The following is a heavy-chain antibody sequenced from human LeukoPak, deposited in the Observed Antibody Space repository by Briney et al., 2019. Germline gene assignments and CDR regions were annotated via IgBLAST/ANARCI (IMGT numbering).Heavy chain of an antibody. CDR2: INPNSGGT. D-gene: IGHD6-6*01. CDR3: ARDLLAARPRIRYIDY. CDR1: GYTFTGYY. V-gene: IGHV1-2*02. J-gene: IGHJ4*02. Sequence: ASVKVSCKASGYTFTGYYMHWVRQAPGQGLEWMGWINPNSGGTNYAQKFQGRVTMTRDTSISTAYMELSRLRSDDTAVYYCARDLLAARPRIRYIDYWGQGTLVTVSS.